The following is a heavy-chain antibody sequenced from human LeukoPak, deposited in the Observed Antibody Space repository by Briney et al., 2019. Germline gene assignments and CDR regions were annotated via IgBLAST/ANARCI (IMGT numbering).Heavy chain of an antibody. CDR2: ISSSGSTI. V-gene: IGHV3-48*03. Sequence: PGGSLRLSCAASGFTFTSYEMNRVRQAPGKGLEWVSYISSSGSTIYYADSVKGRFTISRDNAKNSLYLQMNSLRAEDTAVYYCARPPTPYGDYFDYWGQGTLVTVSS. J-gene: IGHJ4*02. D-gene: IGHD2-15*01. CDR1: GFTFTSYE. CDR3: ARPPTPYGDYFDY.